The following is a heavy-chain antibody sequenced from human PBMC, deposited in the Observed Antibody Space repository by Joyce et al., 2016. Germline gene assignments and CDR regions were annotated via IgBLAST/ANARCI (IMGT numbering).Heavy chain of an antibody. J-gene: IGHJ3*02. D-gene: IGHD3-16*02. CDR3: AKALSPYYDYIWGSYLDAFDI. CDR2: ISGSGTST. Sequence: EVQLLESGGGLVQPGGSLRLSCAASGFTFCSYAMSWVRPAPGKGLEWVSAISGSGTSTYYADSVKGRFTISRDNSKNTLYLQMNSLRAEDTAVYYCAKALSPYYDYIWGSYLDAFDIWGQGTMVTVSS. V-gene: IGHV3-23*01. CDR1: GFTFCSYA.